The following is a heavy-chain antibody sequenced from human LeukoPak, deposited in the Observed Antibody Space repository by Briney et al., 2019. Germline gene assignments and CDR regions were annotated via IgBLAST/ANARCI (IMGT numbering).Heavy chain of an antibody. CDR3: ARRDHGDYGEEY. J-gene: IGHJ4*02. Sequence: GGSLRLSCAASGFTFSTYNMNWVRQAPGKGLEWVSYISISSGIIYYADSVKGRFTISRDNAKNSLSLQMNSLRAEDTAVYYCARRDHGDYGEEYWGQGTLVTVSS. CDR1: GFTFSTYN. D-gene: IGHD4-17*01. V-gene: IGHV3-48*04. CDR2: ISISSGII.